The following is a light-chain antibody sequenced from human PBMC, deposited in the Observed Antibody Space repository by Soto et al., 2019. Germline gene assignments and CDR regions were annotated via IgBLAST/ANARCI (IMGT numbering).Light chain of an antibody. CDR3: QQYNNWPRT. CDR2: GAS. J-gene: IGKJ1*01. Sequence: EIVLTQSPGTLSVSPGERATLSCRASQSVSSDLAWYHQKPGQAPRLLIYGASTRATGIPARFSGSGSGTEFTLTINSLQSEDFAVYCCQQYNNWPRTFGQGTKVDIK. CDR1: QSVSSD. V-gene: IGKV3-15*01.